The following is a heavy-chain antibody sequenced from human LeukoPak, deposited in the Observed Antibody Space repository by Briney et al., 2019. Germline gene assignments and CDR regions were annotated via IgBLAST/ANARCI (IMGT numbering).Heavy chain of an antibody. D-gene: IGHD3-22*01. CDR2: IYHSGST. V-gene: IGHV4-30-2*01. J-gene: IGHJ3*01. Sequence: PSETLSFTCAVSGGSISSAGYSWSWIRQLPGKGLEWIGYIYHSGSTYYNPSLKSRVTISMDRSKNQFSLKLSSVTAADTAVYYCARSSYDLSRSEMQKNAFDVWGQGTMVTVSS. CDR1: GGSISSAGYS. CDR3: ARSSYDLSRSEMQKNAFDV.